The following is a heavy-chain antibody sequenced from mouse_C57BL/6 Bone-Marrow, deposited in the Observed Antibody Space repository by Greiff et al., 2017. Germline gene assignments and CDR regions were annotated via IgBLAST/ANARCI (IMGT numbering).Heavy chain of an antibody. V-gene: IGHV1-52*01. CDR1: GYTFTSYW. CDR2: IDPSDSET. Sequence: QVQLQQPGAELVRPGSSVKLSCKASGYTFTSYWMPWVKQRPIQGLEWIGNIDPSDSETHYNQKFKDKATLTVDKSSSTAYMQLSSLTSEDSAVYYCARDRDYGSSYWYFDVWGTGTTVTVSS. CDR3: ARDRDYGSSYWYFDV. J-gene: IGHJ1*03. D-gene: IGHD1-1*01.